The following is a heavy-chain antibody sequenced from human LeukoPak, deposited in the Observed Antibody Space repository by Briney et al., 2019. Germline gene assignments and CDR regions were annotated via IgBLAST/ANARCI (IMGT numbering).Heavy chain of an antibody. J-gene: IGHJ4*02. D-gene: IGHD4-17*01. CDR2: IYYGGST. V-gene: IGHV4-59*12. Sequence: SETLSLTCTVSGGSISSYYWSWIRQPPGKGLEWIGYIYYGGSTNYNPSLKSRVTISVDTSKNQFSLKLSSVTAADTAVYYCARASHDYGEYSHFDYWGQGTLVTVSS. CDR1: GGSISSYY. CDR3: ARASHDYGEYSHFDY.